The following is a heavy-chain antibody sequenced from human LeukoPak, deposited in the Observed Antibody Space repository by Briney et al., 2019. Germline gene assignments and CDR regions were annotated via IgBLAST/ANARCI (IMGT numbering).Heavy chain of an antibody. Sequence: GGSLRLSCAASGFTFSSHWMHWVRHAPGKGLVWVSRIDSHGTSTIDADSVKGRFTVSRDNAKNTLYLQMNSLRAEDTAVYYCAREGNGLGNNPFDYWGQEPWSPSPQ. D-gene: IGHD2-8*01. V-gene: IGHV3-74*01. CDR3: AREGNGLGNNPFDY. CDR1: GFTFSSHW. CDR2: IDSHGTST. J-gene: IGHJ4*01.